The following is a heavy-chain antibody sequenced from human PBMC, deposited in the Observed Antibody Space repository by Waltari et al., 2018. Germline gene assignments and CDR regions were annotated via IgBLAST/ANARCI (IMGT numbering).Heavy chain of an antibody. Sequence: QVQLQESGPGLVKPSETLSLTCTVSGGSISRHYWSWIRQPPGKGLEWIGYIYYSGSTTYTPSLKSRVTISVDTSKNQFSLKLSSVTAADTAVYYCARDFWMGGDYRYFDYWGQGTLVTVSS. J-gene: IGHJ4*02. D-gene: IGHD5-12*01. V-gene: IGHV4-59*11. CDR2: IYYSGST. CDR3: ARDFWMGGDYRYFDY. CDR1: GGSISRHY.